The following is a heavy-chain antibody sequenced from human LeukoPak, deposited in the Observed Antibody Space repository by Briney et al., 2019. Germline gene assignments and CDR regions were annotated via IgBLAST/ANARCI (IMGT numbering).Heavy chain of an antibody. D-gene: IGHD1-26*01. J-gene: IGHJ3*02. CDR2: IYPGDSDT. Sequence: GESLEISCKGSGYRFTSYWIGWVRQMPGKGLEWMGIIYPGDSDTIYSPSFQGQVTISADKSTSTANLQWSSLKASDTAMYYCARSGGNYYSIWGQGTMVTVSS. CDR1: GYRFTSYW. V-gene: IGHV5-51*01. CDR3: ARSGGNYYSI.